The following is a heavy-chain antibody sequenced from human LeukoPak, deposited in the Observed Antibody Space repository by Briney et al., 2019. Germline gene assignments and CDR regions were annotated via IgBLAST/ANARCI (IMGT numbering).Heavy chain of an antibody. CDR3: ARAGYYDSSRIDY. V-gene: IGHV4-39*07. Sequence: PSETLSLTCTVSGGSICSSSYYWGWIRQPPGKGLEWIGSIYYSGSTYYNPSLKSRVTISVDTSKNQFSLKLSSVTAADTAVYYCARAGYYDSSRIDYWGQGTLVTVSS. J-gene: IGHJ4*02. CDR2: IYYSGST. D-gene: IGHD3-22*01. CDR1: GGSICSSSYY.